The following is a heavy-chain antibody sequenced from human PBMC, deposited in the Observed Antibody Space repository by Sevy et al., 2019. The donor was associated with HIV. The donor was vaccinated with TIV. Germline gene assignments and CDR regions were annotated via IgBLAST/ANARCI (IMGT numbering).Heavy chain of an antibody. CDR3: AKEAGSTAAGPDYYGIDV. CDR2: IRYDGNNL. Sequence: GGSLRLSCAAFGFIFSNYGMQWVRQAPGKGLEWAAFIRYDGNNLQYVDSVKGRFTISRDNSKNTVYLQMDSLRPEDTAVYYCAKEAGSTAAGPDYYGIDVWGQGTTVTVSS. J-gene: IGHJ6*02. V-gene: IGHV3-30*02. D-gene: IGHD6-13*01. CDR1: GFIFSNYG.